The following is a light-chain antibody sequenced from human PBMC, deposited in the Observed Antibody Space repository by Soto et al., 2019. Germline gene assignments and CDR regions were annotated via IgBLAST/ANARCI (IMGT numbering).Light chain of an antibody. CDR3: QHYNSFPPT. CDR1: QTISSW. Sequence: DIQMTQSPSTLSGSVGDRVTIACRSSQTISSWLAWYQQKPGKAPKLLIYKASTLKSGVPSRFSGSGSGTEFTLTISSLQPDDFATYYCQHYNSFPPTFGQGTKVDI. J-gene: IGKJ1*01. CDR2: KAS. V-gene: IGKV1-5*03.